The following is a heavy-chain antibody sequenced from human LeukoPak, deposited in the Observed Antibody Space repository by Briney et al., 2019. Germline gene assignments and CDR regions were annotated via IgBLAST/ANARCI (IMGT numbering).Heavy chain of an antibody. J-gene: IGHJ4*02. CDR1: GGTFSSYA. CDR3: ARGSYDSSGYYSPNFDY. Sequence: GASVQVSCKASGGTFSSYAISWVRQAPGQGLEWMGGIIPIFGTANYAQKFQGRVTITADESTSTAYMELSSLRSEDTAVYYCARGSYDSSGYYSPNFDYWGQGTLVTVSS. CDR2: IIPIFGTA. V-gene: IGHV1-69*13. D-gene: IGHD3-22*01.